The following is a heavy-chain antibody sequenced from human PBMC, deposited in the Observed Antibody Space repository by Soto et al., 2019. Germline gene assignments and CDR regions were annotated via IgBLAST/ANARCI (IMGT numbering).Heavy chain of an antibody. Sequence: QVQLVESGGGVVQPGRSLRLSCAASGFTFSNNGMHWVRQAPGKGLEWVAIITYDGNKQYYADSVKGRFTISRDNAKNALYLQMNSLRGEDTAVYYCAKGGLRGHLENWGQGTPVTVSS. V-gene: IGHV3-30*18. D-gene: IGHD5-12*01. CDR1: GFTFSNNG. J-gene: IGHJ4*02. CDR3: AKGGLRGHLEN. CDR2: ITYDGNKQ.